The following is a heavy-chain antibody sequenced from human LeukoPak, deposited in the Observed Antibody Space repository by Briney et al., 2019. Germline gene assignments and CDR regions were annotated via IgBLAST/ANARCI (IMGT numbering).Heavy chain of an antibody. V-gene: IGHV3-30*02. CDR1: GFTFSSYG. Sequence: PGGSLRLSCAASGFTFSSYGMHWVRQARGKGLEWVAFIRYDGSNKYYADSVKGRFTISRDNSKNTLYLQMNSLRAEDTAVYYCAKDRLFGIVVVPAAFDYWGGRTLVTVSS. J-gene: IGHJ4*02. CDR3: AKDRLFGIVVVPAAFDY. CDR2: IRYDGSNK. D-gene: IGHD2-2*01.